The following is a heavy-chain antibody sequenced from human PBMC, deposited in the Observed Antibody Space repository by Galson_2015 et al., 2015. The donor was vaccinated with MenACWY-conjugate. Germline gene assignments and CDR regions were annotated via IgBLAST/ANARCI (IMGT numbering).Heavy chain of an antibody. CDR3: ARRPQPGGIFGWFAP. J-gene: IGHJ5*02. CDR1: GASVSSGSHK. Sequence: SEPLSLTCPVSGASVSSGSHKWIWIWQPPGKGLEWIGYMHYSGTSNYNPSLKSRVTISLDTSKNQVSLKLISVSAADTAVYYCARRPQPGGIFGWFAPWGQGTLVTVSP. D-gene: IGHD2-8*02. V-gene: IGHV4-61*01. CDR2: MHYSGTS.